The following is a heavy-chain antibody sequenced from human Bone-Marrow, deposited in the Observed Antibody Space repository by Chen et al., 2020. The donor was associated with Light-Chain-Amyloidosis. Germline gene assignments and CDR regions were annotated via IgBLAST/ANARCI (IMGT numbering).Heavy chain of an antibody. D-gene: IGHD4-17*01. CDR2: IYSGGIT. CDR1: GFNVSDNY. V-gene: IGHV3-53*02. Sequence: EVQLVETGGGLIQPGGSLRPSCEASGFNVSDNYIPWVRQAPGKGLEWVSVIYSGGITYYADSRNTLYLQMNSLRAEDTAIYYCASTTVTTRHVGAFDIWGQGTKVTVSS. CDR3: ASTTVTTRHVGAFDI. J-gene: IGHJ3*02.